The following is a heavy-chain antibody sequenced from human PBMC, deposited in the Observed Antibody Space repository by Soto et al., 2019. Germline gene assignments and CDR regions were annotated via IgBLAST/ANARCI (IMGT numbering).Heavy chain of an antibody. V-gene: IGHV1-69*13. Sequence: GASVKVSCKASGGTFSSYAISWVRQAPGQGLEWMGGIIPIFGTANYAQKFQGRVTITADESTSTAYMELSSLRSEDTAVYYCARDLEQAVGSGYYYYYYYGMDVWGQGTTVTVSS. D-gene: IGHD3-22*01. CDR1: GGTFSSYA. CDR3: ARDLEQAVGSGYYYYYYYGMDV. J-gene: IGHJ6*02. CDR2: IIPIFGTA.